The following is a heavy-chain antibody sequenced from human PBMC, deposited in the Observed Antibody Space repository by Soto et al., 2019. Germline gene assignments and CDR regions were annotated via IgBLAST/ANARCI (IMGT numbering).Heavy chain of an antibody. CDR3: ARADNIAVVPAAISGTQGRAWFDP. J-gene: IGHJ5*02. Sequence: QVQLVQSGAEVKKPGASVKVSCKASGYTFTGYYMHWVRQAPGQGLEWMGWINPNSGGTNYAQKFQGWVTMTRDTSISTAYMELSRLRSDDTAVYYCARADNIAVVPAAISGTQGRAWFDPWGQGTLVTVSS. V-gene: IGHV1-2*04. D-gene: IGHD2-2*01. CDR1: GYTFTGYY. CDR2: INPNSGGT.